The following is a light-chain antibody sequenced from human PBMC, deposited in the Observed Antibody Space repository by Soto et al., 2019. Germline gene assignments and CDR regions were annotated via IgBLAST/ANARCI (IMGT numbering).Light chain of an antibody. CDR1: SSDVGGYNY. CDR2: DVS. Sequence: QSALTQPASVSGSPGQSVTISCTGTSSDVGGYNYVSWYQQHPGKAPKLMIYDVSNRTSGVSNRFSGSKSGNTASLTISGLQAEEEAEYYCSSYTSISTPLIVFGTGTKLTVL. J-gene: IGLJ1*01. V-gene: IGLV2-14*01. CDR3: SSYTSISTPLIV.